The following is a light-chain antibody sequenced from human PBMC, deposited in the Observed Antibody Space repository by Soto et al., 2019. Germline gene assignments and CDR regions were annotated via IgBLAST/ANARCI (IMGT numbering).Light chain of an antibody. CDR1: QDISTY. V-gene: IGKV1-33*01. Sequence: DIQMTQSPSSLSASLGDRVTITCRASQDISTYLNWYQQKPGKAPNLLIYTVPNLETGVPSRFSGSGSGTVFTLTISALQPGDIATYYCQQYNSLPYTFGQGPDWRSN. CDR2: TVP. J-gene: IGKJ2*01. CDR3: QQYNSLPYT.